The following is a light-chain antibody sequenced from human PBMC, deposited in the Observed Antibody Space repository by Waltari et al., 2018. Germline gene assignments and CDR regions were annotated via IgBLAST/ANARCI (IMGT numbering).Light chain of an antibody. Sequence: IVLTQSPGTLSLSPGEIATLSYRASQSVSSTYLTWYQQKPGQAPRLLIYGASSRATGIPDRFSGSGSGTDFTLTISRLEPEDFAVYYCQQYVSSFTFGPGTKVDIK. J-gene: IGKJ3*01. CDR3: QQYVSSFT. CDR2: GAS. V-gene: IGKV3-20*01. CDR1: QSVSSTY.